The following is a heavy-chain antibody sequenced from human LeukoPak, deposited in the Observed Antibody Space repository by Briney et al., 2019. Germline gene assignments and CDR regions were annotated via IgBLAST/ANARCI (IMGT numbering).Heavy chain of an antibody. Sequence: GGSLRLSCAASGFTFSDYYMSWIRQAPGKGLVWVSRINSDGSSTSYADSVKGRFTISRDNAKNTLYLQMNSLRAEDTAVYYCAREPRIRRDGYNLQAIYAFDIWGQGTMVTVSS. CDR2: INSDGSST. CDR3: AREPRIRRDGYNLQAIYAFDI. CDR1: GFTFSDYY. D-gene: IGHD5-24*01. V-gene: IGHV3-74*01. J-gene: IGHJ3*02.